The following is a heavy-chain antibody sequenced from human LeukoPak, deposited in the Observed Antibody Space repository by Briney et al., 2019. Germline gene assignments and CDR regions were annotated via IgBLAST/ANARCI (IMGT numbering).Heavy chain of an antibody. CDR3: AKESGYDVDLEY. D-gene: IGHD5-12*01. J-gene: IGHJ4*02. V-gene: IGHV3-74*01. CDR2: INTDGSTT. Sequence: PGGSLRLSCAGSGFTFSTYWMHWIRQAPGGGLVWVSGINTDGSTTSYADSVKGRFGISRDNAKNTVYLQMSSLRAEDTAVYYCAKESGYDVDLEYWGQGALVTVSS. CDR1: GFTFSTYW.